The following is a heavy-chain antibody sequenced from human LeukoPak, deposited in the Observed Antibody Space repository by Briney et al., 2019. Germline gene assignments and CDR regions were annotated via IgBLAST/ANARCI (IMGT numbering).Heavy chain of an antibody. V-gene: IGHV4-59*01. D-gene: IGHD4-17*01. CDR1: GGSISSYY. J-gene: IGHJ4*02. CDR2: IYYSGST. Sequence: SETLSLTCTVSGGSISSYYWSWIRQPPGKGLEWIGYIYYSGSTNYNPSLKSRVTISVDTSKNQFSLKLSSVTAADTAVYYCARAEVDGGYYFDYWGQGILVTVSS. CDR3: ARAEVDGGYYFDY.